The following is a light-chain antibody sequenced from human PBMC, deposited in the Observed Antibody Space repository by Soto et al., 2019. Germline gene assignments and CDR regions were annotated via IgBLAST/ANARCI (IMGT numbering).Light chain of an antibody. Sequence: QSVLTQPASVSGSPGQSITISCTGTSSDVGGFDYVSWYQQHPGKAPKLMIYDVSNRPSGVSYRFSGSKSGNTASLTISGLQAVDEADYYCSSYTSRNTWVFGGGTKLTVL. CDR1: SSDVGGFDY. CDR2: DVS. J-gene: IGLJ3*02. V-gene: IGLV2-14*03. CDR3: SSYTSRNTWV.